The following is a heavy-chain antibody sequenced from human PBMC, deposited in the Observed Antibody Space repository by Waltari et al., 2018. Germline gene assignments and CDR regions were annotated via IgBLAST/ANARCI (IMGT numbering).Heavy chain of an antibody. J-gene: IGHJ6*02. CDR2: IYYSGST. V-gene: IGHV4-59*01. D-gene: IGHD4-4*01. Sequence: QVQLQESGPGLVKPSETLSLTCTVSGGSISSYYWSWIRQPPGKGLEWIGYIYYSGSTNYNPALKSRVTISVDTSKNQFSLKLSSVTAADTAVYYCARDSRDAVTPLGYYYYYGMDVWGQGTTVTVSS. CDR3: ARDSRDAVTPLGYYYYYGMDV. CDR1: GGSISSYY.